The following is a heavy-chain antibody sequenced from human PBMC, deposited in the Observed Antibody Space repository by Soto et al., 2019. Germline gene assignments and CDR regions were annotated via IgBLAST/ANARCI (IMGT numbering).Heavy chain of an antibody. Sequence: VGSLRLSCAASGFTFSSYSMNWVRQAPGKGLEWVSSISSSSSYIYYADSVKGRLTISRDNAKNSLYLEMNSLRAEDTAVYYCARESEDLTSNFDYWGQGTLVTVSS. CDR1: GFTFSSYS. V-gene: IGHV3-21*06. CDR2: ISSSSSYI. CDR3: ARESEDLTSNFDY. J-gene: IGHJ4*02.